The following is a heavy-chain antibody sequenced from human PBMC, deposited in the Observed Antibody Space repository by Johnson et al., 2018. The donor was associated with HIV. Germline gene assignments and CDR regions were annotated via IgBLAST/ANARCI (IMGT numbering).Heavy chain of an antibody. V-gene: IGHV3-11*04. Sequence: QVQLVESGGGLVQPGGSLRLSCAASGFTFSDYYMSWIRQAPGKGLEWVSYISSSGSTIYYPDSVKGRFTISRENSKNTLSLQMNSLRAEDTAVYYCAKSDCSGDSCDSVWRHAFDIWGQGTMVTVSS. D-gene: IGHD2-15*01. CDR3: AKSDCSGDSCDSVWRHAFDI. J-gene: IGHJ3*02. CDR1: GFTFSDYY. CDR2: ISSSGSTI.